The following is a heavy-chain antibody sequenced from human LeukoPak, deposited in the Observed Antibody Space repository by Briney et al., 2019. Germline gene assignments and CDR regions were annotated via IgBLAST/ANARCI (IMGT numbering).Heavy chain of an antibody. CDR3: KASSSTRFDFDY. CDR1: GGSFSGYY. CDR2: INHSGST. V-gene: IGHV4-34*01. J-gene: IGHJ4*02. Sequence: SETLSLTCAVYGGSFSGYYWSWIRQPPGKGLEWIGEINHSGSTNYNPSLKSRVTISVDTSKNQFSLKLSSVTAADTAVYYCKASSSTRFDFDYWGQGTLVTVSS. D-gene: IGHD2-2*01.